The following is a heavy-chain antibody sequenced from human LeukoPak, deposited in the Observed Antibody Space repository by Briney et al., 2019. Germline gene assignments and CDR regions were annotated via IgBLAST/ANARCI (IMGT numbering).Heavy chain of an antibody. D-gene: IGHD6-19*01. V-gene: IGHV1-69*06. Sequence: GGSVRVSCTASGGTFSSYAISWVRQAPGQGLEWMGGIIPIFGTANYAQKFQGRVTITADKSTSTAYMELSSLRSEDTAVYYCARPRSGWDFDYWGQGTLVTVSS. CDR2: IIPIFGTA. J-gene: IGHJ4*02. CDR3: ARPRSGWDFDY. CDR1: GGTFSSYA.